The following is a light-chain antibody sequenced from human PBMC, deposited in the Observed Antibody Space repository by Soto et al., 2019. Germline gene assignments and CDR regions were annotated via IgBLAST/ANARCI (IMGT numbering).Light chain of an antibody. CDR1: KGIRNN. CDR3: LQHSTYPLT. V-gene: IGKV1-17*01. Sequence: DIQMTQFPSSLSASVGDRVTITCRASKGIRNNLSWYQQKPGKAPKRLIFAESRLQSGVPSRFSGSGSGTEFTLALSSLQPEDFATFYCLQHSTYPLTFGQGTKVEIK. J-gene: IGKJ1*01. CDR2: AES.